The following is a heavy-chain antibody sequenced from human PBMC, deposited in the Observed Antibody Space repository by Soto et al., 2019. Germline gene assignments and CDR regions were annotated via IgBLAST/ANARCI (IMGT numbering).Heavy chain of an antibody. V-gene: IGHV1-18*01. D-gene: IGHD2-2*01. CDR3: ARRPAARYCSSTRWCRWFDS. CDR2: ISAYNGNT. J-gene: IGHJ5*01. CDR1: GYTFTSYG. Sequence: GASVKVSCKASGYTFTSYGISWVRQAPGQGLEWMGWISAYNGNTNYAQKLQGRVTMTTDTSTSTAYMELRSLRSDDTAVYYCARRPAARYCSSTRWCRWFDSRGQGSLVTVSS.